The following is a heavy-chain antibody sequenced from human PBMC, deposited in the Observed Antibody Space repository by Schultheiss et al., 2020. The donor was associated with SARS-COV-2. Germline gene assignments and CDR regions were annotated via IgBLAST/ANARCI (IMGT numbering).Heavy chain of an antibody. V-gene: IGHV3-20*04. CDR1: GFMFGSSA. J-gene: IGHJ6*02. D-gene: IGHD3-3*01. CDR2: ISWNSGSI. Sequence: GGSLRLSCAASGFMFGSSAMSWVRQAPGKGLEWVSGISWNSGSIGYADSVKGRFTISRDNAKNSLYLQMNSLRAEDTAVYYCARGGVLGFLEWVYYYGMDVWGQGTTVTVSS. CDR3: ARGGVLGFLEWVYYYGMDV.